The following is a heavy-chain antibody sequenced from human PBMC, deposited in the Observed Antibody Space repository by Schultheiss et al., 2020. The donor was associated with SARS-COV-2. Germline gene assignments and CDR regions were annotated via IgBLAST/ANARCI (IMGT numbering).Heavy chain of an antibody. CDR3: ARDMRSGASNWFDP. D-gene: IGHD1-26*01. CDR1: GGSISSSSYY. CDR2: IYYSGST. Sequence: SETLSLTCTVSGGSISSSSYYWSWIRQPPGKGLEWIGYIYYSGSTNYNPSLKSRVIISVDTSKNQFSLKLSSVTAADTAVYYCARDMRSGASNWFDPWGQGTLVTVSS. J-gene: IGHJ5*02. V-gene: IGHV4-61*01.